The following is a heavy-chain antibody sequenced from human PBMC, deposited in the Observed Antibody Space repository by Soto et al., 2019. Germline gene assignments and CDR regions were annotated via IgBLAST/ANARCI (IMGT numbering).Heavy chain of an antibody. CDR3: ARPASCGSRDAFNV. J-gene: IGHJ3*01. D-gene: IGHD2-15*01. V-gene: IGHV5-10-1*01. Sequence: PRDSVKMSCKGNGYKFTTCWLNWVGRSPGKGLEWLGRIDPTDSFTNYSPPFEGHVTISVDRSISTAYLQWNSLQASDTAIYYWARPASCGSRDAFNVSGQGTTVTVS. CDR2: IDPTDSFT. CDR1: GYKFTTCW.